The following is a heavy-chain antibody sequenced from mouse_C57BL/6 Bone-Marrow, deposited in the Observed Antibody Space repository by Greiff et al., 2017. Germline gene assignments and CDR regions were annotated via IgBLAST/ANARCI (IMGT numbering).Heavy chain of an antibody. D-gene: IGHD1-1*01. Sequence: VQLKESVAELVRPGASVKLSCTASGFNIKNTYMHWVKQRPEQGLEWIGRIDPANGTTKYAPKFQGKATITADTSSNTAYLQLSSLTSEDTAIYYCARFITTVVATDWYFDVWGTGTTVTVSS. CDR2: IDPANGTT. V-gene: IGHV14-3*01. CDR1: GFNIKNTY. CDR3: ARFITTVVATDWYFDV. J-gene: IGHJ1*03.